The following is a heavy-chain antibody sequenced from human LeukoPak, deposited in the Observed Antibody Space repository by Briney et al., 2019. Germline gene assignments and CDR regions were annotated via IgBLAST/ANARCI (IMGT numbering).Heavy chain of an antibody. CDR3: VSSPRVAAQDV. J-gene: IGHJ6*04. V-gene: IGHV3-21*01. Sequence: GGSLRLSCAASGFAFSSYSMIWVRQAPGKGLELVSSISGTSSYIYYADSVKGRFTISRDNAKNSLYLQMNSLRAEDAAVYYCVSSPRVAAQDVWGKGTTVTVSS. CDR2: ISGTSSYI. D-gene: IGHD6-6*01. CDR1: GFAFSSYS.